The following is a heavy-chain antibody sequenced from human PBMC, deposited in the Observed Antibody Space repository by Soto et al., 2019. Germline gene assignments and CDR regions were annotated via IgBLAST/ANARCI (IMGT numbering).Heavy chain of an antibody. Sequence: GGSLRLSCAASGFIFSNYAMSWVRQAPGKGLECVATISGSGADTYYAGSVKGRFTIARDNSKNTLFLQMGTLGAVDTAVYYCAKTFWSGYSDGFDLWGQGTVVTVSS. CDR1: GFIFSNYA. V-gene: IGHV3-23*01. CDR2: ISGSGADT. J-gene: IGHJ3*01. CDR3: AKTFWSGYSDGFDL. D-gene: IGHD3-3*01.